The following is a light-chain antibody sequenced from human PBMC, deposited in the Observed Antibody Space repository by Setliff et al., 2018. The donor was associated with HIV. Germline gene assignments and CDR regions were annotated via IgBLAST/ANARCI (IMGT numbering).Light chain of an antibody. Sequence: QSVLTQPASVSGSPGQSITISCTGTSSDVGGYNYVSWYQQHPGKASKLMIYEVSNRPSGVSNRFSGSKSGNTASLTISGLQAEDEADYYCSSYTSSGTYVFGTGTKVTVL. J-gene: IGLJ1*01. CDR2: EVS. V-gene: IGLV2-14*01. CDR1: SSDVGGYNY. CDR3: SSYTSSGTYV.